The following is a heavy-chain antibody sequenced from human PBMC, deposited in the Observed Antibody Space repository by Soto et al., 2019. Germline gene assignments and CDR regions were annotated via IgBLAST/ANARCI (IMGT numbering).Heavy chain of an antibody. V-gene: IGHV3-21*01. CDR2: ISSSSSYI. CDR1: GFTFSSYS. J-gene: IGHJ6*02. CDR3: GRYLEQKLGGRYV. D-gene: IGHD6-13*01. Sequence: PGGSLRLSCATSGFTFSSYSMNWVRQAPGKGLEWVSSISSSSSYIYYADSVKGRFTISRDNAKNSLYLQMNSLRAEDTAVYYWGRYLEQKLGGRYVWVQGTTVTVPS.